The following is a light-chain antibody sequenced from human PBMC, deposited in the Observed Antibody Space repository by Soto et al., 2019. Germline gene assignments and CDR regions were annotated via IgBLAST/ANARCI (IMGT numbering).Light chain of an antibody. CDR3: MQRRELPYT. CDR1: QSLLDSHDGNTY. J-gene: IGKJ2*01. V-gene: IGKV2-40*01. Sequence: DIVMTQPLLSLPVTPGEPASISCRSSQSLLDSHDGNTYSDWYLQKPGQSPQLLSYTLSYPDSRVPDRFSGSGSGTDFTLKINRVEADDVGVYYCMQRRELPYTFGQGTKLEIK. CDR2: TLS.